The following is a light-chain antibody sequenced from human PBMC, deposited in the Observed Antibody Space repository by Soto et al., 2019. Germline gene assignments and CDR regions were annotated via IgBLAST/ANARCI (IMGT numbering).Light chain of an antibody. Sequence: DVQMTQSPSSLSASVGDRVTITCRASHSISTYLNWYHQKPGKAPKLLIYAASSLQSGVPSRFSGSESGTDFTLTITSLQPEDSATYYCQQSYSTPITFGQGTRLEIK. CDR3: QQSYSTPIT. CDR1: HSISTY. V-gene: IGKV1-39*01. CDR2: AAS. J-gene: IGKJ5*01.